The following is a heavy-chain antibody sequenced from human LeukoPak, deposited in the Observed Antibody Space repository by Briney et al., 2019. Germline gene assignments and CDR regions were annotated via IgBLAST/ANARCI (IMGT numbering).Heavy chain of an antibody. CDR1: GVSISSYY. CDR2: IYYSGST. Sequence: PSETLFLTCTVSGVSISSYYWSWIRQPPGKGLEWIGYIYYSGSTNYNPSLKSRVTISVDTSKNQFSLKLSSVTAADTAVYYCARPISGSYDAFDIWGQGTMVTVSP. CDR3: ARPISGSYDAFDI. D-gene: IGHD1-26*01. V-gene: IGHV4-59*01. J-gene: IGHJ3*02.